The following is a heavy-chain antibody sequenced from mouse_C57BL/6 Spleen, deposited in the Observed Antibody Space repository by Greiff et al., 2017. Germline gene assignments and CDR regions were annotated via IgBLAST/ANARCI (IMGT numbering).Heavy chain of an antibody. J-gene: IGHJ4*01. V-gene: IGHV1-64*01. CDR1: GYTFTSYW. Sequence: QVQLQQPGAELVKPGASVKLSCKASGYTFTSYWMHWVKQRPGQGLEWIGMIHPNSGSTNYNEKFKSKATLTVDKSSSTAYMQLSSLTSEDSAVYYCARWGTTVVATPYDAMDYWGQGTSGTVSS. CDR2: IHPNSGST. D-gene: IGHD1-1*01. CDR3: ARWGTTVVATPYDAMDY.